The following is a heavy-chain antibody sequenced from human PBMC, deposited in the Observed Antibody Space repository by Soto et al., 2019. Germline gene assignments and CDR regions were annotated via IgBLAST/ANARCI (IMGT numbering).Heavy chain of an antibody. CDR1: GGSFSGYY. V-gene: IGHV4-34*01. CDR3: ASQSAVAAIFDY. CDR2: INHSGST. Sequence: PSETLSLTCAVYGGSFSGYYWSWIRQPPGKGLEWIGEINHSGSTKYNPSLKSRVTISVDTSKNQFSLKLTSVTAADTAVYYCASQSAVAAIFDYWGQGTLVTVSS. D-gene: IGHD2-15*01. J-gene: IGHJ4*02.